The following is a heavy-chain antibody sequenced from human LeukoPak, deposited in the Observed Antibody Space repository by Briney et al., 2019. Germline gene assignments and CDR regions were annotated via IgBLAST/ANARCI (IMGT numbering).Heavy chain of an antibody. D-gene: IGHD6-13*01. J-gene: IGHJ4*02. CDR3: ARALFTAAGTGYFDY. Sequence: PSETLSLTCNVSGASISTGTSYWGWIRQPPGRGLEWIGSIYHSGYTYYNPSLKSRVTISVDTSKNQFSLKLSSLTAADTAVYYCARALFTAAGTGYFDYWGQGTLVTVSS. CDR1: GASISTGTSY. CDR2: IYHSGYT. V-gene: IGHV4-39*01.